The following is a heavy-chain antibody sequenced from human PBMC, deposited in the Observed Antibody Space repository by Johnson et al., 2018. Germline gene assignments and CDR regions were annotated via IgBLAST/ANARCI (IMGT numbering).Heavy chain of an antibody. CDR1: GYIFSGYY. CDR2: INPNGGGT. Sequence: QVQLVESGAEVRKPGASVKVSCKSSGYIFSGYYMHWVRQAPGQGLEWMVWINPNGGGTNYAQNFQGRVTMTRDTSISTAYMELSRLRSDDTAMYYWATSGNYYVRNDAFHIWGQGTMVTVSS. V-gene: IGHV1-2*02. J-gene: IGHJ3*02. CDR3: ATSGNYYVRNDAFHI. D-gene: IGHD1-26*01.